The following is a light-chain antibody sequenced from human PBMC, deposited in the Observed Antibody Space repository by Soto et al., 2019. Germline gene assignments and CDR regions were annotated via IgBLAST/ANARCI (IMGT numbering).Light chain of an antibody. CDR3: CSYAGTYTYV. CDR1: SSDVGGYKY. V-gene: IGLV2-11*01. CDR2: DVS. J-gene: IGLJ1*01. Sequence: QSVLTQPRSVSGSPGQSVTISCTGTSSDVGGYKYVSWYQQHPGKAPKLMIYDVSKRPSGVPDRFSGSKSGNTASLTISGLQAEDEADYSCCSYAGTYTYVFGTGTKLTVL.